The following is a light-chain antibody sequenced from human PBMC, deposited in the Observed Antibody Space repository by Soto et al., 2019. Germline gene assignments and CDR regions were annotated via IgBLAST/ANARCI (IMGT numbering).Light chain of an antibody. CDR3: QQCSNWPVT. CDR2: DAS. Sequence: EIVLTQSPVTLSLPPGERATLSCRASQSVTTSLAWYQQKPGQAPRLLIYDASNRATGIPVRFGGSGSGTDFTLTIGSLEPEDFAVYYWQQCSNWPVTFGQGTRLEIK. CDR1: QSVTTS. V-gene: IGKV3-11*01. J-gene: IGKJ5*01.